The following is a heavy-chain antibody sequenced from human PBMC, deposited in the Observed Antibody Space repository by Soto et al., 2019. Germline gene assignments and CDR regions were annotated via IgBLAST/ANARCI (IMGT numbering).Heavy chain of an antibody. CDR1: GGLFSSYA. D-gene: IGHD3-16*01. Sequence: QEQLVQSGAEVKRPGSSVKVSCNDSGGLFSSYAISWVRQAPGPGLEWMGGIIPVFGTPYYAQKFQGRVTISADESTNTAYRELSSLTSEDTAMYYCARGDSPYVWFNEFWGQGSLVTVSS. V-gene: IGHV1-69*01. CDR3: ARGDSPYVWFNEF. CDR2: IIPVFGTP. J-gene: IGHJ4*02.